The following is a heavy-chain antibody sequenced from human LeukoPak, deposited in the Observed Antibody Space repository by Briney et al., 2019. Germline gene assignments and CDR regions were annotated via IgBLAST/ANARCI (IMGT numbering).Heavy chain of an antibody. D-gene: IGHD1-26*01. V-gene: IGHV4-39*01. J-gene: IGHJ5*02. CDR2: IYYSGST. CDR1: GGSISSSGYY. CDR3: ARHEYSGSYYGLSWFDP. Sequence: SETLSLTCTVSGGSISSSGYYWGWIRQPPGKGLEWIASIYYSGSTYYNPSLKSRVTISVDTSKNQLSLKLSSLTAADTAVYYCARHEYSGSYYGLSWFDPWGQGTLVTVSS.